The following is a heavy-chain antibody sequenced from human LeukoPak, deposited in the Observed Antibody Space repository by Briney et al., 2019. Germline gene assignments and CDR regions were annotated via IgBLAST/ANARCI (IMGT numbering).Heavy chain of an antibody. CDR2: IYYSGST. Sequence: SETLSLTCTVSNYSISSGYYWAWIRQPPGKGLEWIGSIYYSGSTYYNPSLKSRVTISVDTSKNQFSLKLSSVTAADTAVYYCARGPGHGGSYPRYMDVWGKGTTVTISS. J-gene: IGHJ6*03. CDR3: ARGPGHGGSYPRYMDV. D-gene: IGHD1-26*01. CDR1: NYSISSGYY. V-gene: IGHV4-38-2*02.